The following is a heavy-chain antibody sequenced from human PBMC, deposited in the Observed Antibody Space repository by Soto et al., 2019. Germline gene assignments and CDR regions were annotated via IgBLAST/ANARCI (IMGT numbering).Heavy chain of an antibody. J-gene: IGHJ4*02. Sequence: VQLVESGGGLVQPGRSLRLSCAASGFTFDDYAMHWVRQAPGKGLEWVSGISWNSGSIGYADSVKGRFTISRDNPKNSLYLQMNSMRAEDTALYYCAKDLTGGSSSHYHYDYWGQGTLVTVSS. V-gene: IGHV3-9*01. D-gene: IGHD6-13*01. CDR1: GFTFDDYA. CDR2: ISWNSGSI. CDR3: AKDLTGGSSSHYHYDY.